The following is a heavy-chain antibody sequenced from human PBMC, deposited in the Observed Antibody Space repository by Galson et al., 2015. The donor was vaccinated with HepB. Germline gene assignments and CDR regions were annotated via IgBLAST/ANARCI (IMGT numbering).Heavy chain of an antibody. J-gene: IGHJ3*02. Sequence: QSGAEVKKPGESLKISCKGSGYSFTSYWIGWVRQMPGKGLEWMGIIYPGDSDTRYSPSFQGQVTISADKSISTAYLQWSSLKASDTAMYYCARSGTGDIVVVPAAISAFDIWGQGTMVTVAS. D-gene: IGHD2-2*01. CDR2: IYPGDSDT. CDR3: ARSGTGDIVVVPAAISAFDI. CDR1: GYSFTSYW. V-gene: IGHV5-51*01.